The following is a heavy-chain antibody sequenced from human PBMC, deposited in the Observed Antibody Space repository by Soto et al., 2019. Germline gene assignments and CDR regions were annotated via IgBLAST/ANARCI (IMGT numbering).Heavy chain of an antibody. CDR2: ISSNGGST. Sequence: GGSLRLSCAASGFTFSSYAMHWVRQAPGKGLEYVSAISSNGGSTYYADSVKGRFTISRDNSKNTLYLQMGSLRAEDMAVYYCARGDYSSEYGMDVWGQGTTVTVSS. CDR3: ARGDYSSEYGMDV. J-gene: IGHJ6*02. D-gene: IGHD4-4*01. V-gene: IGHV3-64*02. CDR1: GFTFSSYA.